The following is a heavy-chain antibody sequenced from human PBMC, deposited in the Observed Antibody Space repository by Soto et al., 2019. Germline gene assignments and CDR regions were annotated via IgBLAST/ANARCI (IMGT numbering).Heavy chain of an antibody. CDR2: INHSGST. Sequence: SETVSLTCAVYGGSFSGYYWSWIRQPPGKGREWIGEINHSGSTNYNPSLKSRVTISVDTSKNQFSLKLSSVTAADTAVYYCARVRYSSFRYYGMDVWGQGTTVTVSS. D-gene: IGHD6-6*01. CDR1: GGSFSGYY. CDR3: ARVRYSSFRYYGMDV. V-gene: IGHV4-34*01. J-gene: IGHJ6*02.